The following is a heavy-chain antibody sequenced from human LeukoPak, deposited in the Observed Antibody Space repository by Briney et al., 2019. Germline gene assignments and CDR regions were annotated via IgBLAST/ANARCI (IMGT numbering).Heavy chain of an antibody. CDR1: GFTFDDYA. CDR2: ISWNSGSI. Sequence: GGSLRLSCSGSGFTFDDYAMHWVRQAPGKGLEWVSSISWNSGSIGYADSVKGRFTISRDNAKNSLYLQMNSLRSEDTALYYCAEGGCTSTTYYSIPQFDYWGQGTLVTVSS. J-gene: IGHJ4*02. D-gene: IGHD2-2*01. CDR3: AEGGCTSTTYYSIPQFDY. V-gene: IGHV3-9*01.